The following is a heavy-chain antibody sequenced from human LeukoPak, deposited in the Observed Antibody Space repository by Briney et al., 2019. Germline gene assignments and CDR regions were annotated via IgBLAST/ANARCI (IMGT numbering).Heavy chain of an antibody. V-gene: IGHV3-11*04. J-gene: IGHJ4*02. D-gene: IGHD6-13*01. CDR1: GFTFSDYY. Sequence: GGSLRLSCAASGFTFSDYYMSWIRQAPGKGLEWVSYISSSGSTIYYADSVKGRFTISRDNAKNSLYLQMNSLRAEDTAVYYCAKDGYSSSWYYFDYWGQGTLVTVSS. CDR3: AKDGYSSSWYYFDY. CDR2: ISSSGSTI.